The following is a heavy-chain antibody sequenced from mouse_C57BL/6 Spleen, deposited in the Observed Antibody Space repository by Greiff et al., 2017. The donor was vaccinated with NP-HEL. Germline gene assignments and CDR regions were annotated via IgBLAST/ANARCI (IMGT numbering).Heavy chain of an antibody. J-gene: IGHJ3*01. Sequence: LVESGPELVKPGASVKISCKASGYAFSSSWMNWVKQRPGKGLEWIGRIYPGDGDTNYNGKFKGKATLTADKSSSTAYRQLSSLTSEDSAVYFCARLDGYDGAWFAYWGQGTLVTVSA. D-gene: IGHD2-2*01. CDR3: ARLDGYDGAWFAY. CDR1: GYAFSSSW. V-gene: IGHV1-82*01. CDR2: IYPGDGDT.